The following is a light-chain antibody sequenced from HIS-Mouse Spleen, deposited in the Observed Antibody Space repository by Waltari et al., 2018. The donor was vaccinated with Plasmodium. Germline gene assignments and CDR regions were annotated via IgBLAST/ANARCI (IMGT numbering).Light chain of an antibody. CDR1: ALPKKY. CDR3: YSTDSSGNHRV. V-gene: IGLV3-10*01. J-gene: IGLJ3*02. Sequence: SYELTQPPSVSVSPGQTARITCSGDALPKKYAYWYQQKSGQAPVLVIYEDSKRPSGMPEGFSGSSSGTMDTVNISGAQVEDEADYYCYSTDSSGNHRVFGGGTKLTVL. CDR2: EDS.